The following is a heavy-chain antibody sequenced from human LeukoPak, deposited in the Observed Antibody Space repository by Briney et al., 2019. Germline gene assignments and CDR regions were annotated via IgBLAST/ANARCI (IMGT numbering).Heavy chain of an antibody. CDR2: IYHSGST. J-gene: IGHJ4*02. D-gene: IGHD3-22*01. Sequence: PSQTLSLTCTVSGGSISSGGYYWSWIRQPPGKGLEWIGYIYHSGSTYYNPSLKSRVTISVDRSKNQFSLKLSSVTAADTAVYYCARVQYYYDSSGYEYYFDYWGQGTLVTVSS. V-gene: IGHV4-30-2*01. CDR3: ARVQYYYDSSGYEYYFDY. CDR1: GGSISSGGYY.